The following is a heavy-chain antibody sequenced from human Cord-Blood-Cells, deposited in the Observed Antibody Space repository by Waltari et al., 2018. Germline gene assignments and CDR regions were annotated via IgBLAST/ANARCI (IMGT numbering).Heavy chain of an antibody. Sequence: EVQLVESGGGLVKPGGSLRLSCAASGFTFSNAWMSWVRQDPGKGLEWVGRIKSKPGGGTKDYAAPVKGRFTIARDDSKNTLYLQMNSLKTEDTAVYYCTTDRYSSGDFDYWGQGTLVTVSS. J-gene: IGHJ4*02. CDR3: TTDRYSSGDFDY. D-gene: IGHD6-19*01. CDR1: GFTFSNAW. CDR2: IKSKPGGGTK. V-gene: IGHV3-15*01.